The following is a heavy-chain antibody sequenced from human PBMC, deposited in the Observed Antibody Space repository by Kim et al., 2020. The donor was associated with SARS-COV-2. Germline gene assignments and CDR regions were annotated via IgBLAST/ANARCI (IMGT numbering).Heavy chain of an antibody. V-gene: IGHV3-23*01. CDR3: AKAIREVDMAMDV. CDR2: IRHRGGSG. D-gene: IGHD5-12*01. CDR1: GFAFNDYA. J-gene: IGHJ6*02. Sequence: GGSLRLSCAASGFAFNDYAMTWVRQAPGKGPEWVSSIRHRGGSGSYADSVRDRFTISRDNSKNTLYLQMTGLRADDAAVYYCAKAIREVDMAMDVWGQGTTVTVSS.